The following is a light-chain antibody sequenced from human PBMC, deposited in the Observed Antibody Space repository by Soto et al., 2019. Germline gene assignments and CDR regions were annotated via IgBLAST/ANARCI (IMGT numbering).Light chain of an antibody. CDR3: RQHNSFPIT. CDR2: AAS. Sequence: DIQLTQSPLFLSASVGDRVTITCRASQGISSYLVWYQQKAGKAPKSLIYAASTLQSGVPSRFSGSGSGTEFTLTISSLQPEDSATYYCRQHNSFPITFGQGTRVDIK. J-gene: IGKJ5*01. V-gene: IGKV1-9*01. CDR1: QGISSY.